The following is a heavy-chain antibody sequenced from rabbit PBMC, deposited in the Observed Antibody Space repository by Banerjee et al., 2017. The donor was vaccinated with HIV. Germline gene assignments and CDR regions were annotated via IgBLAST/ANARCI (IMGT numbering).Heavy chain of an antibody. Sequence: QSLEESGGDLVKPGASLTLTCTASGFSFSSSYLICWVRQAPGKGLEWIACINAGSSDFPYYASWAKGRFPISKTSSTTVTLQMTSLTAADTATYFCARERTVYVTFNLWGQGTLVTVS. V-gene: IGHV1S40*01. D-gene: IGHD6-1*01. J-gene: IGHJ4*01. CDR3: ARERTVYVTFNL. CDR1: GFSFSSSYL. CDR2: INAGSSDFP.